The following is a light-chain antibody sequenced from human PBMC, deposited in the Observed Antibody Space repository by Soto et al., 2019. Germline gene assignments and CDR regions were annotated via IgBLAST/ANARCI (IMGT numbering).Light chain of an antibody. CDR2: DAS. CDR3: QQRSA. J-gene: IGKJ3*01. V-gene: IGKV3-11*01. CDR1: QSVSSY. Sequence: EIVLTQSPATLSLSPGERATLSCRASQSVSSYLAWYQQKPGQAPRLLIYDASNRATGIPARFSRSGSGTDFTLTISSLEPEDFAVYYCQQRSAFGPGTKVDIK.